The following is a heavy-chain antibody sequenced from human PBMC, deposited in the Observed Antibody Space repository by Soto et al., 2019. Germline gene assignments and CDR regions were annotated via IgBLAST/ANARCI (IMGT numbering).Heavy chain of an antibody. D-gene: IGHD4-4*01. CDR1: GFTFSSYA. J-gene: IGHJ6*03. CDR3: AKGDSNLPYYYYYMDV. Sequence: GGSLRLSCAASGFTFSSYAMSWVRQAPGKGLEWVSAISGSGGSTYYADSVKGRFTISRDNSKNTLYLQMNSLRAEDTAVYYCAKGDSNLPYYYYYMDVWGKGTTVTVSS. V-gene: IGHV3-23*01. CDR2: ISGSGGST.